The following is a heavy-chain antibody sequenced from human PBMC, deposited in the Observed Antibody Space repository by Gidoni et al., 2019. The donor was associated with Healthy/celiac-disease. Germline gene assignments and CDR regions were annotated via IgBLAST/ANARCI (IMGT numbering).Heavy chain of an antibody. CDR1: GGSISSSSYY. J-gene: IGHJ6*03. CDR2: IYYSGST. CDR3: ARRRRAKAYYYYYYMDV. Sequence: QLQLQESGPGLVKPSETLSLTCTVSGGSISSSSYYWGWIRQPPGKGLEWIGSIYYSGSTYYNPSLKSRVTISVDTSKNQFSLKLSSVTAADTAVYYCARRRRAKAYYYYYYMDVWGKGTTVTVSS. V-gene: IGHV4-39*01.